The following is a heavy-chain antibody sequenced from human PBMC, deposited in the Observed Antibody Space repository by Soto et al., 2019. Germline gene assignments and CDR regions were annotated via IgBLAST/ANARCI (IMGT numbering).Heavy chain of an antibody. V-gene: IGHV4-31*03. J-gene: IGHJ4*02. CDR2: IYYSGST. D-gene: IGHD5-12*01. CDR3: ARGYSGYRNFDY. CDR1: GGSISSGGYY. Sequence: SETLSLTCTVSGGSISSGGYYWSWIRQHPGKGLEWIGYIYYSGSTYYNPSLKSRVTISVDTSRNQFSLKLSSVTAADTAVYYCARGYSGYRNFDYWGQGTLVTVSS.